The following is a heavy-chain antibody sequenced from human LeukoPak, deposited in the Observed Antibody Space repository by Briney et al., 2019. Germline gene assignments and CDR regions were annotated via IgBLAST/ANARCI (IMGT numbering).Heavy chain of an antibody. CDR1: GYSIRSAYY. CDR2: IYHSGTL. D-gene: IGHD3-10*01. J-gene: IGHJ5*02. Sequence: HPSETLSLTCTVSGYSIRSAYYWGWIRQPPGKGLEWIGSIYHSGTLYYNPSLKSRVTISVDTSKNQFSLKLTSVTAADTAVYYCARGRMVRGYWFDPWGQGTLVTVSS. CDR3: ARGRMVRGYWFDP. V-gene: IGHV4-38-2*02.